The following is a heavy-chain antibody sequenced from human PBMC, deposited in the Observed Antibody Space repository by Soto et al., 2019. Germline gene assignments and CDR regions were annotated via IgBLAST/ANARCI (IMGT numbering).Heavy chain of an antibody. D-gene: IGHD2-15*01. J-gene: IGHJ6*04. V-gene: IGHV3-66*01. CDR2: IQRGGGT. CDR1: GFTVSNNY. Sequence: EVQLVESGGGLVQPGGSLRLSCAGSGFTVSNNYMSWVRQAPGKGLEWVSLIQRGGGTFYADSVKGRFSISRDNSKNTVYLQMNSLRAEDTAPSYCARDYVHCSGGRCAGVPMDVWCKGTTVTDSS. CDR3: ARDYVHCSGGRCAGVPMDV.